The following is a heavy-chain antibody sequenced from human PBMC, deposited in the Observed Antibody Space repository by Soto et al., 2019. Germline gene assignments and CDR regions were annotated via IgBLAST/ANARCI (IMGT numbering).Heavy chain of an antibody. J-gene: IGHJ4*02. CDR3: AESCSSTSCYING. CDR1: GYTFTDYR. D-gene: IGHD2-2*02. V-gene: IGHV1-46*03. CDR2: INPSGGST. Sequence: ASVKVSCKASGYTFTDYRMHWVRQAPGQGLEWMGMINPSGGSTTYAQKFQGRVTITADESTSTVYMELSSLRSEDTAVYYCAESCSSTSCYINGWGQGTLVTVSS.